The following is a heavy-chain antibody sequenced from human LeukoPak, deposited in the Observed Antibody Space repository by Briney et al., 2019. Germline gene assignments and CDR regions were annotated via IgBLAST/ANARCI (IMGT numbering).Heavy chain of an antibody. Sequence: PGVSLRLSCAASGFTFSSYWMHWVRQAPGKGLVWVSRINSDGSSTSYADSVKGRFTISRDNAKNTLYLQMNSLRAEDTAVYYCARDWGATYAFDIWGQGTMVTVSS. CDR3: ARDWGATYAFDI. CDR2: INSDGSST. V-gene: IGHV3-74*01. D-gene: IGHD1-26*01. CDR1: GFTFSSYW. J-gene: IGHJ3*02.